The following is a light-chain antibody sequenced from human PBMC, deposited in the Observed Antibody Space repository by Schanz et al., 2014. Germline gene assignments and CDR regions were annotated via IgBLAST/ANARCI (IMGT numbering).Light chain of an antibody. CDR3: QQTFRTPIS. CDR2: SVS. V-gene: IGKV1-39*01. CDR1: QSISTS. J-gene: IGKJ5*01. Sequence: DIQMTQSPSSLSASVGDRVTITCRASQSISTSLNWYQQKPGEAPSLLLYSVSSLHSGVPSRFSGGGSRTDFTLTISSLQPEDFATYYCQQTFRTPISFGQGTRLETK.